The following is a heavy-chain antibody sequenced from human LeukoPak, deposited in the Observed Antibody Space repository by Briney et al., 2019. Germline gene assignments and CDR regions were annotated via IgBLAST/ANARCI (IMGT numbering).Heavy chain of an antibody. V-gene: IGHV3-23*01. D-gene: IGHD2-2*01. J-gene: IGHJ4*02. CDR3: AARPLMPPRFDY. CDR1: GFTFSSYP. CDR2: ISNGGGTT. Sequence: GGSLRLSCAGSGFTFSSYPMSWVPQAPGKGLEWVSAISNGGGTTYYADSVKGRFTIPRDNSKSTLYLQMNSLRAEDTAIYYCAARPLMPPRFDYWGQGTLVTVSS.